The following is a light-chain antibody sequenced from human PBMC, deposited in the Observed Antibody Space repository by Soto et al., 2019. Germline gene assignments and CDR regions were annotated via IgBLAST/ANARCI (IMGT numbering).Light chain of an antibody. V-gene: IGKV4-1*01. CDR1: QSVLYSSNNNNY. J-gene: IGKJ2*01. CDR2: WAS. Sequence: DVVMTQSPDSLAVSLGERATINCKSSQSVLYSSNNNNYLAWYQQKPGQPPKLLISWASTRYSGVPDRFIGSGSGTDFTLTISSLQAEDVAVYYCQQYYSIPHTFGRGTKLEIQ. CDR3: QQYYSIPHT.